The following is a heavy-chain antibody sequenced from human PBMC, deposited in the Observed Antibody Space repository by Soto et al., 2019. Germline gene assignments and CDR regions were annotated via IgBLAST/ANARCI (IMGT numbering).Heavy chain of an antibody. CDR3: ARDSHNGWRSDW. J-gene: IGHJ4*02. Sequence: LVQSGGGLVQAGGSLRLSCTCFGFSVGNNFLTWVRQAPGKGLEWVSVIYNDGRTFYTDSVKGRFVASRDNSQNTMDLQLNNLRVDDTAIYYCARDSHNGWRSDWWGRGDLVTVAS. CDR2: IYNDGRT. D-gene: IGHD6-19*01. V-gene: IGHV3-66*01. CDR1: GFSVGNNF.